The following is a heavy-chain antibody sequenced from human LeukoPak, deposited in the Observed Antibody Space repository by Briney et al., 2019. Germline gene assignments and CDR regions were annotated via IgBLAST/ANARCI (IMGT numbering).Heavy chain of an antibody. D-gene: IGHD6-6*01. CDR2: INPSGGST. J-gene: IGHJ3*02. CDR3: ARDRESSSGAAFDI. V-gene: IGHV1-46*01. Sequence: ASVKVSCKASGYTFTNYCGHWVRQAPGQGLEWMGIINPSGGSTTYALKFQGRVTMTRDTSTSTVYMELSSLRSEDTAVYYCARDRESSSGAAFDIWGQGTMVTVSS. CDR1: GYTFTNYC.